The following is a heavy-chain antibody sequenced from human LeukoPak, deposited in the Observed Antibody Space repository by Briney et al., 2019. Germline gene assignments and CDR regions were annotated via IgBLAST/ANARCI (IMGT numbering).Heavy chain of an antibody. D-gene: IGHD5-12*01. V-gene: IGHV4-30-2*01. Sequence: PSETLSLTCTVSGGSISSSSYYWSWIRQPPGQGLEWIGYIYHSGSTYYNPSLKSRVTISVDRSKNQFSLKLSSVTAADTAVYYCARLVAGAAHGDYWGQGTLVTVSS. J-gene: IGHJ4*02. CDR3: ARLVAGAAHGDY. CDR1: GGSISSSSYY. CDR2: IYHSGST.